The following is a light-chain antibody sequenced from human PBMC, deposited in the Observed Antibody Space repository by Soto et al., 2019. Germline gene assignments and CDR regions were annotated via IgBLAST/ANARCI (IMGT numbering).Light chain of an antibody. Sequence: DIQMTQSPSSLSASVGDRVAITCRASHNINTYLNWYQQRPGKAPRLLVYDASSLESGVPSRFRGSGSGTDFSLIIRDMQPDDFATYHCQQYNTHRWTFGKGTKVDIK. CDR3: QQYNTHRWT. V-gene: IGKV1-5*01. CDR1: HNINTY. CDR2: DAS. J-gene: IGKJ1*01.